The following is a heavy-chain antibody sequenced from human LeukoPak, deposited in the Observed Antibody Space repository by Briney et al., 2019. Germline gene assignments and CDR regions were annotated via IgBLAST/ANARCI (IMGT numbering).Heavy chain of an antibody. J-gene: IGHJ4*02. Sequence: SETLSLTCTVSGGSISSYYWSWIRQPPGKGLEWIGYIYYSGSTNYNPSLKSRVTISVDTSKNQFSLKLSSVTAADTAVYYCARDHSGSYPGGLDYWGKGTLVTVSS. V-gene: IGHV4-59*01. CDR1: GGSISSYY. D-gene: IGHD1-26*01. CDR3: ARDHSGSYPGGLDY. CDR2: IYYSGST.